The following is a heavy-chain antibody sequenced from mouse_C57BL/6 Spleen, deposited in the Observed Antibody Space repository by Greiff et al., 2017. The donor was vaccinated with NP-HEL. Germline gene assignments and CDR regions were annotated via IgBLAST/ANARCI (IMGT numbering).Heavy chain of an antibody. CDR2: INPYNGGT. J-gene: IGHJ3*01. CDR1: GYTFTDYY. V-gene: IGHV1-19*01. Sequence: EVQLQQSGPVLVKPGASVKMSCKASGYTFTDYYMNWVKQSHGKSLEWIGVINPYNGGTSYNQKFKGKATLTVDKSSSTAYMELNSLTSEDSAVYYCARSGDSSGTGAYWGQGTLVTVSA. D-gene: IGHD3-2*02. CDR3: ARSGDSSGTGAY.